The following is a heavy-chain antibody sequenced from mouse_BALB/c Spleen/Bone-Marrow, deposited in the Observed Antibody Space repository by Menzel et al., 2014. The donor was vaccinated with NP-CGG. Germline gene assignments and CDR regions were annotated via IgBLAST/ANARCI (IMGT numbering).Heavy chain of an antibody. CDR3: ARGTYRYYFDY. CDR2: ILPGSGTT. V-gene: IGHV1-9*01. Sequence: VKLVESGAELMKPGASVKISCKATGYTFSSYWIEWVKQRPGHGLEWFGEILPGSGTTNYNEKFKGKATFTADTSSNTAYMQLSSLTSEDSAVYYCARGTYRYYFDYWGQGTTLTVSS. CDR1: GYTFSSYW. D-gene: IGHD2-14*01. J-gene: IGHJ2*01.